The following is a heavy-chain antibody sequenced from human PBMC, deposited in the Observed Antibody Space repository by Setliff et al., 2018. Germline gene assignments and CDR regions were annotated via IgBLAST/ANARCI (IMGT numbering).Heavy chain of an antibody. CDR2: INHSGST. CDR1: GGSFSGYY. J-gene: IGHJ4*02. V-gene: IGHV4-34*01. Sequence: SETLSLTCAVYGGSFSGYYWSWIRQPPGKGLEWIGEINHSGSTNYNPSLKSRVTISVDTSKNQFSLKLSSVTAADTAVYYCARGPLLTYYDILTGYFLPHWGQGTLVTSPQ. D-gene: IGHD3-9*01. CDR3: ARGPLLTYYDILTGYFLPH.